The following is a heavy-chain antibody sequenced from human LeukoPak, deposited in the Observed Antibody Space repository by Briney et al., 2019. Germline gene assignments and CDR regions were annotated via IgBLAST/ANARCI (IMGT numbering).Heavy chain of an antibody. V-gene: IGHV4-4*07. Sequence: SETLSLTCTVSGGSISSYYWSWIRQPAGKGLEWIGRIYTSGSTNYNPSLKSRVTMSVDASKNQFSLKLSSVTAADTAVYYCARRPLRGTQIHNWFDPWGQGTLVTVSS. CDR2: IYTSGST. CDR3: ARRPLRGTQIHNWFDP. D-gene: IGHD3-16*01. CDR1: GGSISSYY. J-gene: IGHJ5*02.